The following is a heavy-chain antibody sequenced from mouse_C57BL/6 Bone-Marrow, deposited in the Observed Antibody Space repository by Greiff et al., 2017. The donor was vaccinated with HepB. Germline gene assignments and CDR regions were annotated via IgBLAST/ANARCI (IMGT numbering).Heavy chain of an antibody. D-gene: IGHD1-1*01. CDR1: GYTFTDYY. CDR3: ARKGSYVVYYYAMDY. Sequence: EVQLQQSGPELVKPGASVKISCKASGYTFTDYYMNWVKQSHGKSLEWIGDINPNNGGTSYNQKFKGKATLTVDKSSSTAYMELRSLTSEDSAVYYCARKGSYVVYYYAMDYWGQGTSVTVSS. V-gene: IGHV1-26*01. CDR2: INPNNGGT. J-gene: IGHJ4*01.